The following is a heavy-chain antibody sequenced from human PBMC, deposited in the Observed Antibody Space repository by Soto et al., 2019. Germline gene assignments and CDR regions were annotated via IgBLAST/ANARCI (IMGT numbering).Heavy chain of an antibody. CDR3: ARDLGGYHFDY. CDR2: INSDGSST. CDR1: TFTFIRYW. D-gene: IGHD3-22*01. J-gene: IGHJ4*02. V-gene: IGHV3-74*01. Sequence: HSITSETATFTFIRYWMHWVRQAPGKGLVWVSRINSDGSSTSYADSVKGRFTISRDNAKNTLYLQMNSLRAEDTAVYYCARDLGGYHFDYWGQGT.